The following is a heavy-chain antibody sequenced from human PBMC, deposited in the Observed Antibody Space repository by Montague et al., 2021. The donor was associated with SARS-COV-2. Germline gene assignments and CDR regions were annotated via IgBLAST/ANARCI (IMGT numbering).Heavy chain of an antibody. CDR2: IRSSGSNT. J-gene: IGHJ4*02. D-gene: IGHD3-22*01. Sequence: SLRLSCAASGFTFSTYPLSWVRQAPGKGLEWVSSIRSSGSNTFYADSVKGRFTISRDNSKNTLYLQMNSLRAEDTAVYHWAKGRIGYPPDYWGQGTLVTVSS. CDR3: AKGRIGYPPDY. V-gene: IGHV3-23*01. CDR1: GFTFSTYP.